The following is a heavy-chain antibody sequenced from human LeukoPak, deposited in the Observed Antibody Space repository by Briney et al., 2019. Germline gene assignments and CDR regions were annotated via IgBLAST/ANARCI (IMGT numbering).Heavy chain of an antibody. D-gene: IGHD2-2*01. V-gene: IGHV3-11*06. CDR2: ISSSSSYT. J-gene: IGHJ6*04. CDR3: ARVGYCSSTSCYERDYYYYGMDV. CDR1: GCTFSDYY. Sequence: PGGSLRLSCAASGCTFSDYYMSWIRQAPGKGQEWVSYISSSSSYTNYADSVKGRFTISRDNAKNSLYLQMNSLRAEDTAVYYCARVGYCSSTSCYERDYYYYGMDVWGKGTTVTVSS.